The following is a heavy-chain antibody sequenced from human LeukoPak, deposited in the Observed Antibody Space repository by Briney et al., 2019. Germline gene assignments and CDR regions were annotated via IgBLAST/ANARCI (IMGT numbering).Heavy chain of an antibody. CDR2: IYYSGST. J-gene: IGHJ4*02. V-gene: IGHV4-39*01. CDR1: GGSISSSSYY. Sequence: KTSETLSLTCTVSGGSISSSSYYWGWIRQPPGKGLEWIGSIYYSGSTYYNPSLKSRVTISVDTSKNQFPLKLSSVTAADTAVYYCARGEIVVVIIGYYWGQGSLVTVSS. CDR3: ARGEIVVVIIGYY. D-gene: IGHD3-22*01.